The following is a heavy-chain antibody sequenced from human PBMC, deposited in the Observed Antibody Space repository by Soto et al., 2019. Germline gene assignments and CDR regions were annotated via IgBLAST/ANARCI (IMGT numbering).Heavy chain of an antibody. J-gene: IGHJ4*02. Sequence: GGSLRLSCAASGFSFKDVWMNWVRQAPGKGLEWVGRIKSKSDDGTTDYAAPVKGRFTISRDDSKNTLYLQMDSLRTEDTAFYYCTTCGNFGAYWGQGALVTVS. V-gene: IGHV3-15*07. CDR1: GFSFKDVW. CDR2: IKSKSDDGTT. CDR3: TTCGNFGAY. D-gene: IGHD3-16*01.